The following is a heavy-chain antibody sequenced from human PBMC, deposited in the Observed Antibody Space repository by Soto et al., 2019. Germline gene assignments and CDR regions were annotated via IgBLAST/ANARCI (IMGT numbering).Heavy chain of an antibody. CDR3: ARGEGCSGGSCYSPYYFDY. CDR1: GGSISSSSYY. Sequence: SETLSLTCTVSGGSISSSSYYWGWIRQPPGKGLEWIGSIYYSGSTNYNPPLKSRVTISVDTSKNQFSLKLSSVTAADTAVYYCARGEGCSGGSCYSPYYFDYWGQGTLVTVSS. J-gene: IGHJ4*02. V-gene: IGHV4-39*07. CDR2: IYYSGST. D-gene: IGHD2-15*01.